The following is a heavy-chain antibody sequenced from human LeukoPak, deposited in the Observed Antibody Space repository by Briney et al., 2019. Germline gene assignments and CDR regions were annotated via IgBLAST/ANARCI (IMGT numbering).Heavy chain of an antibody. D-gene: IGHD2-21*02. CDR1: GGSISSYY. V-gene: IGHV4-59*08. CDR2: IYYSGST. J-gene: IGHJ4*02. CDR3: ARLEVVTALVY. Sequence: SETLSLTCTVSGGSISSYYWSWIRQPPGKGLEWIGYIYYSGSTNYNPSLKSRVTISVDTSKNQFSLKLSSVTAADTAVYYCARLEVVTALVYWGQGTLVTVSS.